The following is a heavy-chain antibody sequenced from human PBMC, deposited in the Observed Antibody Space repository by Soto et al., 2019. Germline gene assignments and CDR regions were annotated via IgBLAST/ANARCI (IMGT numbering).Heavy chain of an antibody. D-gene: IGHD6-13*01. CDR2: ISGIGGST. CDR3: ARGSSGYISSWYYFDY. CDR1: GFTFTDYA. J-gene: IGHJ4*02. V-gene: IGHV3-23*01. Sequence: GGSLRLSCAASGFTFTDYALSWVRQAPGKGLEWVAAISGIGGSTYLADSVKGRLSISRDNSKNTVSLLMNSLRAEDTAVYFCARGSSGYISSWYYFDYWGRGTLVTVSS.